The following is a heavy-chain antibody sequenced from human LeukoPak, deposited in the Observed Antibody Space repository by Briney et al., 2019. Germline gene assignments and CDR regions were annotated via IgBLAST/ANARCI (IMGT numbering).Heavy chain of an antibody. D-gene: IGHD3-9*01. CDR1: GYSLITYG. J-gene: IGHJ3*02. Sequence: ASVKVSCKAAGYSLITYGISWARQAPGQGLEWMGWISAYNGNTSYAQKLQGRVTVTTDTSTNTAYMELRSLRSDDTAVYYCARERKSSYDTLTGYYKSDAFDIWGQGTMVTVSS. V-gene: IGHV1-18*01. CDR3: ARERKSSYDTLTGYYKSDAFDI. CDR2: ISAYNGNT.